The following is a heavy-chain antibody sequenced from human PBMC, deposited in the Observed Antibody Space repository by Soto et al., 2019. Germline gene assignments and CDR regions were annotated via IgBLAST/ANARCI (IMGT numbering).Heavy chain of an antibody. CDR1: GFTFSSYA. Sequence: PGGSLRLSCAASGFTFSSYAMHWVRQAPGKGLEWVAVISYDGSNKYYADSVKGRFTISRDNSKNTLYLQMNSLRAEDTAVYYCARDYDSSGYPRLFDYWGQGTLVTVSS. D-gene: IGHD3-22*01. CDR3: ARDYDSSGYPRLFDY. J-gene: IGHJ4*02. CDR2: ISYDGSNK. V-gene: IGHV3-30-3*01.